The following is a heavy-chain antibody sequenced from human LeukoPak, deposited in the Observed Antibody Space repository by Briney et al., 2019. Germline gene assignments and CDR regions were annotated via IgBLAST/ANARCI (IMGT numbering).Heavy chain of an antibody. Sequence: ASVNVSCKASGYTFTGYYMHWVRQAPGQGLEWMGWISAYNGNTNYAQKLQGRVTMTTDTSTSTAYMELRSLRSDDTAVYYCARVAIDSSGYWGQGTLVTVSS. CDR1: GYTFTGYY. CDR3: ARVAIDSSGY. J-gene: IGHJ4*02. V-gene: IGHV1-18*04. D-gene: IGHD3-22*01. CDR2: ISAYNGNT.